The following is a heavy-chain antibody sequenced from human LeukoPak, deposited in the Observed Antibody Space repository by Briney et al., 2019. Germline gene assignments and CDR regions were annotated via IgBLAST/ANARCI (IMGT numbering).Heavy chain of an antibody. Sequence: PGGSLRLSCTASGFTFSNTWMSWVRQAPGKGPEWVGHIKSKTDGGTTDYAAPVKGRFTISRDDSKNTLYLQMSSPKTEDTAVYYCTTHRLVFDYWGQGTLVPVSS. CDR1: GFTFSNTW. D-gene: IGHD6-19*01. J-gene: IGHJ4*02. CDR2: IKSKTDGGTT. CDR3: TTHRLVFDY. V-gene: IGHV3-15*01.